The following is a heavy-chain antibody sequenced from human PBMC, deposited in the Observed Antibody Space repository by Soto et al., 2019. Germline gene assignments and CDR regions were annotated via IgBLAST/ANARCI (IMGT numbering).Heavy chain of an antibody. J-gene: IGHJ4*02. CDR1: GGSISNVNYY. Sequence: QMQLQESGPGLVKPSQTLSLTCNVSGGSISNVNYYWSWIRHVPGKGLEWVGYIYYSGGTHYNPSLKSRLTISVDKSQNQFSLKLNSVTAAYTAVYYCAGEGGHGVDSWGQGALVTVSS. CDR2: IYYSGGT. CDR3: AGEGGHGVDS. V-gene: IGHV4-31*03. D-gene: IGHD3-16*01.